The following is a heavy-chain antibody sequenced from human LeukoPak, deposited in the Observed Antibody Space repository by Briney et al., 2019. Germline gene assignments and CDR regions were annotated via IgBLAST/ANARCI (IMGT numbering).Heavy chain of an antibody. D-gene: IGHD2-21*01. Sequence: PSETLSLTCSVSGGSVSSSSYYWGWIRQSPGKGLEWIGSMCYRGTTYENSSLKSRVTLSIDTSKNQFSLKLTSVTAADTAVYYCVREYSRSVVAGSRPDLWGQGLLVTVSS. CDR3: VREYSRSVVAGSRPDL. CDR2: MCYRGTT. V-gene: IGHV4-39*02. J-gene: IGHJ4*02. CDR1: GGSVSSSSYY.